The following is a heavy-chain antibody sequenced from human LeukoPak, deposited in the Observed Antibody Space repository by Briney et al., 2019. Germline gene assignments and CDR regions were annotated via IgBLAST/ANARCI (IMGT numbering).Heavy chain of an antibody. CDR2: IIPIFGTA. CDR1: GGTFSSYA. J-gene: IGHJ4*02. D-gene: IGHD3-22*01. V-gene: IGHV1-69*06. Sequence: SVKVSCKASGGTFSSYAISWVRQAPGQGLEWMGGIIPIFGTANYAQEFQGRVTITADKSTSTAYMELSSLRSEDTAVYYCARAAYDSSGYYHHPFDYWGQGTLVTVSS. CDR3: ARAAYDSSGYYHHPFDY.